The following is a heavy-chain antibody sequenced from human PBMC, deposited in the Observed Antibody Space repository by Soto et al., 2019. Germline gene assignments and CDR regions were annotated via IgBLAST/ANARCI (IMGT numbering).Heavy chain of an antibody. D-gene: IGHD2-2*01. Sequence: GASVKVSCKASGYTFTSYYMHWVRQAPGQGLEWMGIINPSGGSTSYAQKFQGRVTMTRDTSTSTVYMELSSLRSEDTAVYYCARLKCSSTSCYDDFDYWGQGTLVTVSS. J-gene: IGHJ4*02. V-gene: IGHV1-46*03. CDR1: GYTFTSYY. CDR2: INPSGGST. CDR3: ARLKCSSTSCYDDFDY.